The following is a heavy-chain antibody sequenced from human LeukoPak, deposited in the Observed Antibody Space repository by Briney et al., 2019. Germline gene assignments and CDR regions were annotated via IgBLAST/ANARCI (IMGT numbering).Heavy chain of an antibody. Sequence: PSETLSLTCTVSGGSISSSSYYWGWIRQPPGKGLEWIGSIYYSGSTYYNPSLKSRVTISVDTSKNQFSLKLSSVTAADTAVYYCARNMWENYYDSSGYYYVPSAFDIWGQGTMVTVSS. CDR2: IYYSGST. D-gene: IGHD3-22*01. CDR3: ARNMWENYYDSSGYYYVPSAFDI. J-gene: IGHJ3*02. CDR1: GGSISSSSYY. V-gene: IGHV4-39*01.